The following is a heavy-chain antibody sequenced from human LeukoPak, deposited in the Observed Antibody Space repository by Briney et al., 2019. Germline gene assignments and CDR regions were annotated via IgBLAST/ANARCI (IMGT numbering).Heavy chain of an antibody. Sequence: PSETLSLTCTVSGGSISSYYWSWIRQPPGKGLEWIGYIYYSGSTNYNPSLKSRVTISVDTSKNQFSLKLSSVTAADTAVYYCARVRYYYGSDDAFDIWGQGTMVTVSS. CDR3: ARVRYYYGSDDAFDI. CDR2: IYYSGST. CDR1: GGSISSYY. D-gene: IGHD3-10*01. J-gene: IGHJ3*02. V-gene: IGHV4-59*08.